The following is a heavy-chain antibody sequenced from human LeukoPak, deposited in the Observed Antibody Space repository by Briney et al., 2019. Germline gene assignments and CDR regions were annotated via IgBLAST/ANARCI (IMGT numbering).Heavy chain of an antibody. Sequence: ASVNVSFKASGYTFTSYYMHWVRQAPGQGLEWMGIINPSGGSTSYAQKFQGRVTMTRDTSTSTVYMELSSLRSEDTAVYYCARDNYYGSGSPGPCDYWGQGTLVTVSS. CDR2: INPSGGST. J-gene: IGHJ4*02. D-gene: IGHD3-10*01. CDR1: GYTFTSYY. V-gene: IGHV1-46*01. CDR3: ARDNYYGSGSPGPCDY.